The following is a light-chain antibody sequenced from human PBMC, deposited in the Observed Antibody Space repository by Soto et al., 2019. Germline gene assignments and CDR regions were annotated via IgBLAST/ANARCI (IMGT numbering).Light chain of an antibody. V-gene: IGKV3-15*01. Sequence: EIQMTQSPATLSVSPGERATLSCRASQSISNNLAWYHHKPGQAPRLLIYDAFTRATGIPTRFSSSGSGTEFTLTISSLQSEDFAVYFCQQYNRWPETFGQGTKVEIK. CDR2: DAF. CDR3: QQYNRWPET. J-gene: IGKJ1*01. CDR1: QSISNN.